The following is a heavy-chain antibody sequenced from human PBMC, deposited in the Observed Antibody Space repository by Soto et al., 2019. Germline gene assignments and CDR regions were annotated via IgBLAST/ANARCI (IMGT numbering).Heavy chain of an antibody. CDR3: ARDYARGWCQF. CDR1: GFDFSNSG. J-gene: IGHJ4*02. CDR2: ISFDGDK. D-gene: IGHD2-8*02. V-gene: IGHV3-30*03. Sequence: QVKLVESGGGVVQPGTSLRLSCTASGFDFSNSGIQWVRQTPGKGLEWVALISFDGDKYYVDSVKGRFTIYRDNPTNTVYLQMNRLRPEDTGVYYCARDYARGWCQFWGQGTLVTVSS.